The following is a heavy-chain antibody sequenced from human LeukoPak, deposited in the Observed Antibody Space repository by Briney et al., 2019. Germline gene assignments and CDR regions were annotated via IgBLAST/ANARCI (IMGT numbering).Heavy chain of an antibody. Sequence: GGSLRLSCAASGFTFSSYAMHWVRQAPGKGLEWVAVISYDGSNKYYADSVKGRFTISRDNSKNTLYLQMNSLRAEDTAVYYCNIRTWSSGRDAFDIWGQGTMVTVSS. CDR2: ISYDGSNK. J-gene: IGHJ3*02. D-gene: IGHD3-22*01. V-gene: IGHV3-30-3*01. CDR3: NIRTWSSGRDAFDI. CDR1: GFTFSSYA.